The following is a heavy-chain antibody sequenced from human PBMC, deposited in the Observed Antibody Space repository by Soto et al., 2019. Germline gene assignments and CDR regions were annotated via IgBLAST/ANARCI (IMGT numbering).Heavy chain of an antibody. D-gene: IGHD4-4*01. CDR3: ARDAPYSNSWAGFDS. CDR1: GFTFSNCA. Sequence: EVQLLESGGDLVQPGGSLRLSCAASGFTFSNCAMSWVRQAPGKGLGWISAISGSGGTYYADSVKGPFTVSRDNSKNTLYLHMNSLRAEDTALYYCARDAPYSNSWAGFDSWGQGTLVTVTS. CDR2: ISGSGGT. J-gene: IGHJ4*02. V-gene: IGHV3-23*01.